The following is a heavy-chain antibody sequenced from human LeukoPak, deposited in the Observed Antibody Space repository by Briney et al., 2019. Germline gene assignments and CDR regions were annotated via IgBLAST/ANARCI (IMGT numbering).Heavy chain of an antibody. CDR2: IKQSGSEQ. Sequence: GGSLRLSCAASGFTFSNYWMSWVRQAPGKGLEWVANIKQSGSEQYYVNSVKGRFTISRDNAKNSLYLQMSNLRAEDTAVYFCARGGGLDVWGQGATVTVSS. D-gene: IGHD3-16*01. CDR3: ARGGGLDV. V-gene: IGHV3-7*03. CDR1: GFTFSNYW. J-gene: IGHJ6*02.